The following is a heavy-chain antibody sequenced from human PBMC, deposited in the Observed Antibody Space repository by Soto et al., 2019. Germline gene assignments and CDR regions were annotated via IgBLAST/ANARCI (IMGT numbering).Heavy chain of an antibody. D-gene: IGHD2-15*01. CDR2: INHSGST. J-gene: IGHJ4*02. V-gene: IGHV4-34*01. CDR3: AGRYCSGGSCYSYFDY. Sequence: SETLSLTCAVYGGSFSGYYWSWIRQPPGKGLEWIGEINHSGSTNYNPSLKSRVTISVDTSKNQFSLKLSSVTAADTAVYYCAGRYCSGGSCYSYFDYWGQGTLVTVSS. CDR1: GGSFSGYY.